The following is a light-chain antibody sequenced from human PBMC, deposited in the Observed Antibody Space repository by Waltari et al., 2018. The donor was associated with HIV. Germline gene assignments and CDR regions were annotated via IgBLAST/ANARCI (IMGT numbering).Light chain of an antibody. Sequence: QSALTQPASVSGSPGQSITISCTGTNSDVGGYNYVSWYQQHPGKAPKLMIYDVSNRPSGVSNHFSGSKSGNTASLTISGLQAEDEADYYCSSYTSSSTLVFGGGTKLTVL. CDR1: NSDVGGYNY. J-gene: IGLJ2*01. V-gene: IGLV2-14*01. CDR3: SSYTSSSTLV. CDR2: DVS.